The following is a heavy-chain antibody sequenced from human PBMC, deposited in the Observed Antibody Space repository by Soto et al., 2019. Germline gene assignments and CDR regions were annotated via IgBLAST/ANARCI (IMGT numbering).Heavy chain of an antibody. D-gene: IGHD6-19*01. CDR1: GGSFSGYY. CDR2: INHSGST. V-gene: IGHV4-34*01. Sequence: SETLSLTCAVYGGSFSGYYWSWIRQPPGKGLEWIGEINHSGSTNYNPSLKSRVTISVDTSKTQFSLKLSSVTAADTAVYYCGYSSGWYEYFQHWGQGTLVTVSS. CDR3: GYSSGWYEYFQH. J-gene: IGHJ1*01.